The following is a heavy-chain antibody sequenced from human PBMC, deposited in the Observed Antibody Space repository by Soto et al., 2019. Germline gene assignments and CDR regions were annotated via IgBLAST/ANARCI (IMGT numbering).Heavy chain of an antibody. J-gene: IGHJ4*02. D-gene: IGHD1-26*01. CDR2: ISPSNGNT. V-gene: IGHV1-18*01. Sequence: GASVKVSCKASGYTFTSYGLSWVRQAPGQGLEWMGWISPSNGNTNYAQNLQGRVTVTTDTSTSTAYMELRSLRSDDTAVYYCAIGGLGSGRYSVYRGQGILVTVSS. CDR3: AIGGLGSGRYSVY. CDR1: GYTFTSYG.